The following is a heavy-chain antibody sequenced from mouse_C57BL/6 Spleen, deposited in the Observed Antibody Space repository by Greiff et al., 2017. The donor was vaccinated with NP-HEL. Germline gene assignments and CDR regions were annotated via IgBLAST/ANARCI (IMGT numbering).Heavy chain of an antibody. CDR3: ARYIHYFDY. Sequence: EVQRVESGGGLVQPGGSLSLSCAASGFTFTDYYMSWVRQPPGKALEWLGFIRNKANGYTTEYSASVKGRFTISRDNSQSILYLQMNALRADDSATYYCARYIHYFDYWGQGTTLTVSS. J-gene: IGHJ2*01. V-gene: IGHV7-3*01. CDR2: IRNKANGYTT. CDR1: GFTFTDYY.